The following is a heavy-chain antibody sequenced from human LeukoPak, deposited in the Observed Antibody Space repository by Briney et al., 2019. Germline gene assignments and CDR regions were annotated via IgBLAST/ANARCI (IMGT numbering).Heavy chain of an antibody. CDR3: ARDGATGDFDY. V-gene: IGHV1-69*04. J-gene: IGHJ4*02. CDR2: IIPILGIA. D-gene: IGHD7-27*01. Sequence: SVKVSCKASGCTFSSYTISWVRQAPGQGLEWMGRIIPILGIANYAQKFQGRVTITADKSTSTAYMELSSLRSEDTAVYYCARDGATGDFDYWGQGTLVTVSS. CDR1: GCTFSSYT.